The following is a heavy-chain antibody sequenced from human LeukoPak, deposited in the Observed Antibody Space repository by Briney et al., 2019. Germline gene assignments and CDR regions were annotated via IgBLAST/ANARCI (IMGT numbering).Heavy chain of an antibody. CDR3: AKGKALEVVAAFNY. V-gene: IGHV3-23*01. CDR1: GFTFSNYA. D-gene: IGHD2-15*01. Sequence: GGSLRLSCAASGFTFSNYAMSWVRQAPGRGVEWVSTISGSGANTYYADSVKGRFTISRDNSKNTPYLQMNSLRADDTAIYYCAKGKALEVVAAFNYWGQGTVVTASS. CDR2: ISGSGANT. J-gene: IGHJ4*02.